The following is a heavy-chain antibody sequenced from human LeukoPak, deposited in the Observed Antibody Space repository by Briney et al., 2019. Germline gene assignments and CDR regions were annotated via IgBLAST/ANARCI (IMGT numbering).Heavy chain of an antibody. Sequence: SETLSLTCTVSGGSISSYYWSWIRQPAGKGLEWIGRIYTSGSTNYNPSLKSRVTMSVDTSKNQFSLKLSSVTAADTAVYYCARETIRYYDFWSGYQSSDYYYYGMDVWGQGTTVTVSS. V-gene: IGHV4-4*07. CDR1: GGSISSYY. D-gene: IGHD3-3*01. CDR2: IYTSGST. CDR3: ARETIRYYDFWSGYQSSDYYYYGMDV. J-gene: IGHJ6*02.